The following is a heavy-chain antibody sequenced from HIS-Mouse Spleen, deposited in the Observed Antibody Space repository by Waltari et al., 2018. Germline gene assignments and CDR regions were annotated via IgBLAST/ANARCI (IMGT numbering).Heavy chain of an antibody. J-gene: IGHJ2*01. Sequence: QLQLQESGPGLVKPSETLSLTCPVSGGPISSSSYYWGWIRQTPGKGLEWIGSIYYSGSTYYNPSLKSRVTISVDTSKNQFSLKLSSVTAADTAVYYCAREIPYSSSWYDWYFDLWGRGTLVTVSS. CDR1: GGPISSSSYY. D-gene: IGHD6-13*01. CDR3: AREIPYSSSWYDWYFDL. V-gene: IGHV4-39*07. CDR2: IYYSGST.